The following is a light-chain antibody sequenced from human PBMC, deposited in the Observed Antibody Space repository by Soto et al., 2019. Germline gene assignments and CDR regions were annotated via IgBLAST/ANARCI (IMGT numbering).Light chain of an antibody. J-gene: IGLJ2*01. CDR2: EVT. V-gene: IGLV2-8*01. Sequence: LTQPPSASGSPGQSVTISCAGSNSDIGASNSVSWYQQHPGKAPKLLISEVTKRPSGVPDRFSGSKSGNTASLTVSGLQAEDEADYYCGSKAGSNKHVVFGGGTQLTVL. CDR1: NSDIGASNS. CDR3: GSKAGSNKHVV.